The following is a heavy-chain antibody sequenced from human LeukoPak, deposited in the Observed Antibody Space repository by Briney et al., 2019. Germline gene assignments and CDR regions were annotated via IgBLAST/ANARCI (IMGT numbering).Heavy chain of an antibody. CDR3: AREDRGYDYDF. CDR2: INASGSSA. J-gene: IGHJ4*02. D-gene: IGHD5-12*01. V-gene: IGHV3-23*01. CDR1: GFTFSSSA. Sequence: GGSLRLSCAASGFTFSSSAMSWVRQAPGKGLEWVSAINASGSSAYYADSVKGRFTVSRDNSKNTLYLQMNSLRAEDTAEYYCAREDRGYDYDFWGQGTLVTVSS.